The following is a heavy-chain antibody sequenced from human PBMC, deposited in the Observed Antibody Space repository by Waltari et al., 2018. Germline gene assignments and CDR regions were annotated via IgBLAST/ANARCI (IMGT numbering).Heavy chain of an antibody. Sequence: QVQLQESGPGLVKPSGTLSLTCAVSGGYISSSNWWSWVRQPHGKGLEWIGEIYHSGRTNYNPSLKSRVTISVDNSKNQFSLKLSSVTAADTAVYYWARVGCSGGSCSPYYYYGMDVWGQGTTVTVSS. D-gene: IGHD2-15*01. CDR3: ARVGCSGGSCSPYYYYGMDV. CDR1: GGYISSSNW. V-gene: IGHV4-4*02. CDR2: IYHSGRT. J-gene: IGHJ6*02.